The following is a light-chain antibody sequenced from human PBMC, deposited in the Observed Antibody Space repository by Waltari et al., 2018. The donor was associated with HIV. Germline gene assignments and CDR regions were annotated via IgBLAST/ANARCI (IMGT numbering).Light chain of an antibody. CDR3: QSYDSSLSGWV. V-gene: IGLV1-40*01. Sequence: QSVLTQPPSVSGAPGQRVTISCPGSSSNIWAGYNVHWYQQRPGTAPQLLIYGNNNRPSGVPDRFSGSKSATSASLAITGLQAEDEADYYCQSYDSSLSGWVFGGGTKLTVL. J-gene: IGLJ3*02. CDR2: GNN. CDR1: SSNIWAGYN.